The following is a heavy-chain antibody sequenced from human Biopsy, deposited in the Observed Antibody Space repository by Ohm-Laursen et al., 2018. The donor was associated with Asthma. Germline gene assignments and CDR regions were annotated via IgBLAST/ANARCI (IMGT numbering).Heavy chain of an antibody. CDR1: SGSGGYMRSGNYY. CDR2: IYYSGRT. J-gene: IGHJ2*01. Sequence: GTLSLTCSLSSGSGGYMRSGNYYWGWIRQSPGKGLEWIGSIYYSGRTYYNPSLESRVTISADTSKNHFSLKVTSVTAADTAVYYCARAVSSSSYWYFDLWGRGDLVTVSS. D-gene: IGHD6-6*01. V-gene: IGHV4-39*02. CDR3: ARAVSSSSYWYFDL.